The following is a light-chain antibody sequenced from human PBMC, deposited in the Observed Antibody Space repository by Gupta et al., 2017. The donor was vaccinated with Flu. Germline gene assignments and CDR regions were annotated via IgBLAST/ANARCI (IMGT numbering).Light chain of an antibody. CDR3: AAWDDSLNGVL. CDR2: TNN. J-gene: IGLJ2*01. CDR1: SSNIGGNT. Sequence: QSALTQPPSASGAPGPRVTISCSGNSSNIGGNTVNWYQQVPGTAPKLLIYTNNQRPSGVPDRFSGSKSGTSASLAISGLQSEDEAAYYCAAWDDSLNGVLFGGGTTVTVL. V-gene: IGLV1-44*01.